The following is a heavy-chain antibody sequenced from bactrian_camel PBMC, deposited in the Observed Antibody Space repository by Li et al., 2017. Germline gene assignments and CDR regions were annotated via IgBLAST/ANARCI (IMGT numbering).Heavy chain of an antibody. CDR1: EYLRRSAY. Sequence: HVQLVESGGGSVQAGGSLTLSCTASEYLRRSAYMGWFRQAPGKEREGVAALTDDGKPTYADSVKGRFTISKDSAGNTLYLQMNSLKPEDTAMYLCAVRRFFVDRARWNRDQYAYWGQ. CDR3: AVRRFFVDRARWNRDQYAY. V-gene: IGHV3S53*01. J-gene: IGHJ4*01. D-gene: IGHD1*01. CDR2: LTDDGKP.